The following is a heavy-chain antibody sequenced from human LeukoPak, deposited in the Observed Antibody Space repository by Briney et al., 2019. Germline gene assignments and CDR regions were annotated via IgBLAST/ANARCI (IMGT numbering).Heavy chain of an antibody. D-gene: IGHD3-10*01. CDR3: AKINSITLVRGANILLNN. J-gene: IGHJ4*02. CDR1: GFTFSSYG. Sequence: PGGSLRLSCAASGFTFSSYGINWVRQAPGKGLEWVSSIDGTGCTTDYADSVKGRFITSRDNSKNAAYLQLDSLRADDTAVYYCAKINSITLVRGANILLNNWGQGTLVTVSS. CDR2: IDGTGCTT. V-gene: IGHV3-23*01.